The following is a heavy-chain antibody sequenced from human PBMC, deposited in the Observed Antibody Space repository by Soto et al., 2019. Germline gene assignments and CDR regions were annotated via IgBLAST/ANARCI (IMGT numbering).Heavy chain of an antibody. J-gene: IGHJ4*02. CDR2: ISGSGGAT. Sequence: EVQLLESGGGVVQPGGSLRLSCAASGFTFSAYAMSWVRQAPGKGLEWVSVISGSGGATYYADSVKGRFTISRDNSKTTLYRKRNGLRPEDTAVYYWPRQDNVTPWYLKYWGQGTLVTVPS. CDR3: PRQDNVTPWYLKY. V-gene: IGHV3-23*01. CDR1: GFTFSAYA. D-gene: IGHD2-15*01.